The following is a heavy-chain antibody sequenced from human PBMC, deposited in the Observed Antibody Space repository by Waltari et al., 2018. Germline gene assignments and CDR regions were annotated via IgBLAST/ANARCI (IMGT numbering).Heavy chain of an antibody. CDR3: ARDREEGRLTNWFDP. D-gene: IGHD6-25*01. Sequence: QVQLQESGPGLVKPSETLSLTCTVSGGSISSHYWSWIRQPPGKGLEWIGYIYYSGSTNYNPSLKSRVTISVDTSKNQFSLKLSSVTAADTAVYYCARDREEGRLTNWFDPWGQGTLVTVSS. CDR2: IYYSGST. CDR1: GGSISSHY. V-gene: IGHV4-59*11. J-gene: IGHJ5*02.